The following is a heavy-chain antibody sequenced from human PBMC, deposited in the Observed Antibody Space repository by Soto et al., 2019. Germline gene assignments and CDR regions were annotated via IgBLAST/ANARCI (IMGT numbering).Heavy chain of an antibody. D-gene: IGHD6-13*01. J-gene: IGHJ4*02. CDR1: GFTFTSYA. V-gene: IGHV3-23*01. CDR2: ISGSGGST. Sequence: EVQLLESGGGLVQPGGSLRLSCAASGFTFTSYAMSWVRQAPGKGLEWVSAISGSGGSTYYADSVKGRFTISRDNSKNTLYLQMNSLRAEDTAVYYCAKGDHLGRSSKYSSSWVYWGQGTLVTVSS. CDR3: AKGDHLGRSSKYSSSWVY.